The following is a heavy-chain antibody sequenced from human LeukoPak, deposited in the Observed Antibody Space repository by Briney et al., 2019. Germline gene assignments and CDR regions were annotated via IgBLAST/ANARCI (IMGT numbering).Heavy chain of an antibody. Sequence: GGSLRLSCAASGFTFSSYDMHWVLQATGKGLEWVSAIGTAGDTYYPGSVKGRFTISRENAKNSLYLQMNSLRAGDTAVYYCARAVVGAGALGFDYWGQGTLVTVSS. CDR2: IGTAGDT. CDR1: GFTFSSYD. CDR3: ARAVVGAGALGFDY. J-gene: IGHJ4*02. D-gene: IGHD1-26*01. V-gene: IGHV3-13*01.